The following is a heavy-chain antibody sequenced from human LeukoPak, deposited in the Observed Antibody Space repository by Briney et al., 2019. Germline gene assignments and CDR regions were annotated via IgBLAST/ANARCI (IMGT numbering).Heavy chain of an antibody. J-gene: IGHJ3*02. D-gene: IGHD5-24*01. Sequence: SETLSLTCTVSGGSISSYCWNWIRQPPGKGLEWIGYIYYSGSTNYNPSLKSRVTISVDTSKNRFSLKLSSVTAADTAVYYCAGRLWRRDGYNLSAFDIWGQGTMVTVSS. CDR1: GGSISSYC. V-gene: IGHV4-59*01. CDR2: IYYSGST. CDR3: AGRLWRRDGYNLSAFDI.